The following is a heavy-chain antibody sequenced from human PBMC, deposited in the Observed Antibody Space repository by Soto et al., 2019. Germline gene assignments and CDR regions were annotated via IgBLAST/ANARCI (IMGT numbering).Heavy chain of an antibody. CDR2: MNPRSGGT. CDR3: ARDREAGGWFDY. Sequence: ASVKVSCKPSGYTVTNYYIHWVRQAPGQGLEWMGWMNPRSGGTKYAQAFQDRVTMTRDASISTAYMEVTSLRHGDTAVYYCARDREAGGWFDYWGQGTLVTVSS. V-gene: IGHV1-2*02. J-gene: IGHJ4*02. CDR1: GYTVTNYY. D-gene: IGHD1-26*01.